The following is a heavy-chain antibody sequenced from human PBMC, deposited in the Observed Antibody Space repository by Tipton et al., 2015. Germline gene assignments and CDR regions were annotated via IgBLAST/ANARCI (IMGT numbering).Heavy chain of an antibody. CDR3: ARDQHYYDSSGFLDDAFDI. Sequence: TLSLTCTVSGGSIGSYYWSWIRQPPGKGLEWIGYIFYTGSTNYNPSLKSRVTISVDTSKNRFSLKLSSVTAADTAVYYCARDQHYYDSSGFLDDAFDIWGQGTMVTVSS. CDR2: IFYTGST. J-gene: IGHJ3*02. CDR1: GGSIGSYY. D-gene: IGHD3-22*01. V-gene: IGHV4-59*01.